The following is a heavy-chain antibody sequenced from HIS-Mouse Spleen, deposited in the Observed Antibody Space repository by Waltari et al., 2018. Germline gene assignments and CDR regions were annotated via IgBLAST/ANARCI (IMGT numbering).Heavy chain of an antibody. Sequence: QVQLVESGGGVVQPGRSWRGPCAAYGCTCSSYGMHGVHQAPGKGLRWVAVISYDGSNKYYADSVKGRFTISRDNSKNTLYLQMNSLRAEDTAVYYCAKDRGSQFDYWGQGTLVTVSS. V-gene: IGHV3-30*18. CDR1: GCTCSSYG. J-gene: IGHJ4*02. CDR3: AKDRGSQFDY. D-gene: IGHD1-26*01. CDR2: ISYDGSNK.